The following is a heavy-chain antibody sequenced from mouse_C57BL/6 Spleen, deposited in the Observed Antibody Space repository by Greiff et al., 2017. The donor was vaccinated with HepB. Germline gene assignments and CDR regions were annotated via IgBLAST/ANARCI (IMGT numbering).Heavy chain of an antibody. D-gene: IGHD1-1*01. CDR1: GYTFTDYE. CDR2: IDPETGGT. CDR3: TRWSSTTVNFDY. J-gene: IGHJ2*01. Sequence: QVQLKQSGAELVRPGASVTLSCKASGYTFTDYEMHWVKQTPVHGLEWIGAIDPETGGTAYNQKFKGKAILTADKSSSTAYMELRSLTSEDSAVYYCTRWSSTTVNFDYWGQGTTLTVSS. V-gene: IGHV1-15*01.